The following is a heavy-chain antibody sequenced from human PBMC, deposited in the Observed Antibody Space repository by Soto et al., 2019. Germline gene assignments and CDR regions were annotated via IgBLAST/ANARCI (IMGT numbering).Heavy chain of an antibody. CDR1: GVTFSNYA. CDR2: LSGSGGTT. Sequence: VQLVESGGGLVQPGGSLRLSCTVSGVTFSNYAMNWVRQAPGKGLEWVSSLSGSGGTTYYADSVKGRFIISRDNSKNTLYLLMNSLRAEDTALYYCAKQRADYGSGADTFYFDSWGQGALVTVSS. V-gene: IGHV3-23*04. J-gene: IGHJ4*02. CDR3: AKQRADYGSGADTFYFDS. D-gene: IGHD3-10*01.